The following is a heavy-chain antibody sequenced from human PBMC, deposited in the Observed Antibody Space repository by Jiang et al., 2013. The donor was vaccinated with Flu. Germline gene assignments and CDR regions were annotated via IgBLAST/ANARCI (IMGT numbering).Heavy chain of an antibody. Sequence: RTYYRSKWYNGYAVSVKSRIIINPDTSKNHFSLQLNSVTPEDTAVYYCARSDGHFDYWGQGTLVTVSS. D-gene: IGHD5-24*01. CDR3: ARSDGHFDY. J-gene: IGHJ4*02. CDR2: TYYRSKWYN. V-gene: IGHV6-1*01.